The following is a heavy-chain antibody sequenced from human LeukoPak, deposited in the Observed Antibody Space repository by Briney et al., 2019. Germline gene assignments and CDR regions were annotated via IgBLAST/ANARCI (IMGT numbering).Heavy chain of an antibody. CDR1: GGTFSSYA. CDR2: IIPIFGTA. D-gene: IGHD6-19*01. V-gene: IGHV1-69*13. J-gene: IGHJ4*02. CDR3: ASGGYSSGNRGY. Sequence: GASVKVSCKASGGTFSSYAISWVRQAPGQGLEWMGGIIPIFGTANYAQKFQGRVTITADESTSTAYMELSSLRSEDTAVYYCASGGYSSGNRGYWGQGTLVTISS.